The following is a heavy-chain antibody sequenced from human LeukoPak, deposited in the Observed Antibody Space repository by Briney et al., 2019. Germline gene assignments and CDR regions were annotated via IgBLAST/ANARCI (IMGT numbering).Heavy chain of an antibody. D-gene: IGHD6-13*01. J-gene: IGHJ3*02. CDR2: IMQDGSEK. CDR3: ARDWIAAAGRDAFDI. Sequence: GGSLRLSCAASGFTFSSYGMSWVRQAPGKGLEWVANIMQDGSEKYYVDSVKGRFTISRDNAKNSLYLQMNSLRAEDTAVYYCARDWIAAAGRDAFDIWGQGTMVTVSS. V-gene: IGHV3-7*01. CDR1: GFTFSSYG.